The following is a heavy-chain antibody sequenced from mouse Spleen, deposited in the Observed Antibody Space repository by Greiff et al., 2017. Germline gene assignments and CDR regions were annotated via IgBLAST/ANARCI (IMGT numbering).Heavy chain of an antibody. CDR2: IYPGSGST. J-gene: IGHJ4*01. CDR3: ARRRGGYYAMDY. CDR1: GYTFTSYW. D-gene: IGHD1-1*02. Sequence: QVQLKQPGAELVKPGASVKMSCKASGYTFTSYWITWVKQRPGQGLEWIGDIYPGSGSTNYNEKFKSKATLTVDTSSSTAYMQLSSLTSEDSAVYYCARRRGGYYAMDYWGQGTSVTVSS. V-gene: IGHV1-55*01.